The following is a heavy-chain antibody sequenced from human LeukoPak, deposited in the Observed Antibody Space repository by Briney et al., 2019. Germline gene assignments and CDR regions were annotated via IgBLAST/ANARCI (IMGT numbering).Heavy chain of an antibody. CDR2: LYHSGST. CDR3: ARDRPKGLLWFGESYGMDV. Sequence: SSETLCLTCAASGYSLSSGYTWGWTRPPPGKGLEGIGILYHSGSTYYTPSLKSRVTISVDKSKNQLSLKLNAVTAADPAVYCCARDRPKGLLWFGESYGMDVWGKGTTVTVSS. J-gene: IGHJ6*04. CDR1: GYSLSSGYT. D-gene: IGHD3-10*01. V-gene: IGHV4-38-2*02.